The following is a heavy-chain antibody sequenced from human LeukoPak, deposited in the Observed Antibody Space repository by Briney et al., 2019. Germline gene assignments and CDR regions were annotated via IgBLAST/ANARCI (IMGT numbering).Heavy chain of an antibody. J-gene: IGHJ4*02. CDR2: MNPRSGSK. Sequence: ASVKVSCKTSGYTFTNYDVNWVRQATGQGLEWMGWMNPRSGSKVYAQKFQGRVIMTSDNPINTAYMELTSLRSDDTAVYYCTKGLRADFWGQGTQVTVSS. CDR3: TKGLRADF. CDR1: GYTFTNYD. V-gene: IGHV1-8*01.